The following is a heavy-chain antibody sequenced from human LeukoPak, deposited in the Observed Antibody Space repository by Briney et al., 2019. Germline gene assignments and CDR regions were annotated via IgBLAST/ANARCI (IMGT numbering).Heavy chain of an antibody. D-gene: IGHD3-22*01. V-gene: IGHV1-2*02. CDR3: ARDVYYDSSGPRRWFDP. CDR2: INPNSGGT. CDR1: GYTFTGYY. Sequence: ASVKVSCKASGYTFTGYYMHWVRQAPGQGLEWMGWINPNSGGTNYAQKFQGRVTMTRDTSISTAYMGLSRLRSDDTAVYYCARDVYYDSSGPRRWFDPWGQGTLVTVSS. J-gene: IGHJ5*02.